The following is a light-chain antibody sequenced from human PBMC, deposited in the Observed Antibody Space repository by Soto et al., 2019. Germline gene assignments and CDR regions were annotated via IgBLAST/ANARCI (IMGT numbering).Light chain of an antibody. CDR2: GAT. J-gene: IGKJ1*01. Sequence: AIQVTHSPPSLSASVGDRVTITSRASQGINNDLAWYQQKPGKAPKLLIYGATNLHTGVPSRFSGSGSGTDFTLTISSLQPEDFATYYCLQDHNYPWTFGQGTKV. CDR3: LQDHNYPWT. V-gene: IGKV1-6*01. CDR1: QGINND.